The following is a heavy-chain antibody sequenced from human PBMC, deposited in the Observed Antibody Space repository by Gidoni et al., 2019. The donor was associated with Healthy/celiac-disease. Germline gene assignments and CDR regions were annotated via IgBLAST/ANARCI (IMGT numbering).Heavy chain of an antibody. V-gene: IGHV1-58*01. CDR1: GFTFSPSA. J-gene: IGHJ4*02. CDR3: AAVAGYYYDSSGYYENFDY. D-gene: IGHD3-22*01. Sequence: QMQLVQSGPEMRKPGTSVEVSCEASGFTFSPSALQWVRQPRGQLIEWIGWIVVGSGDTNYAKKFQERVTITRDMSTSTGYMELSSLRSEDTAVYYCAAVAGYYYDSSGYYENFDYWGQGTLVTVSS. CDR2: IVVGSGDT.